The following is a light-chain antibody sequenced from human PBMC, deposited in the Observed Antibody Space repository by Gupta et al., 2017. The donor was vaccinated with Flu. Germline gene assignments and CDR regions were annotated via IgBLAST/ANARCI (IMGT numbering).Light chain of an antibody. CDR3: QSYDTSTHAGV. CDR2: EEN. J-gene: IGLJ3*02. CDR1: SGSIASNY. Sequence: NFVLTQPHSVSESPGKTVTISCTRSSGSIASNYVQWYQQRPGSSPTTVSDEENHRPSGVPDRVSGSTDSSSKSASLTISGLKTEDGADDYGQSYDTSTHAGVCGGGTQLT. V-gene: IGLV6-57*01.